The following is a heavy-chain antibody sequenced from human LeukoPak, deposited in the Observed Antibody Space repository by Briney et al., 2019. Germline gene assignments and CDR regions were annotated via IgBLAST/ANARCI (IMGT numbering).Heavy chain of an antibody. V-gene: IGHV3-23*01. J-gene: IGHJ4*02. CDR3: AKDYHFWTL. Sequence: GGSLRLSCAASGFTFSNYGMTWVRQAPGKGPEWVSVISDSGGSTYYADSVKGRFTISRDNSKNTLYLQMNSLRVEDTAVYYCAKDYHFWTLWGQGTLVTVSS. CDR1: GFTFSNYG. CDR2: ISDSGGST. D-gene: IGHD3-3*01.